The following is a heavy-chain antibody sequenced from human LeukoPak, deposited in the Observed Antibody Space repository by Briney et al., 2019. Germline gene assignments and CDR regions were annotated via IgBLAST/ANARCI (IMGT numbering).Heavy chain of an antibody. CDR2: IKGDGIST. J-gene: IGHJ4*02. CDR1: GFDFSSNW. CDR3: AKNHYWSIDY. V-gene: IGHV3-74*01. D-gene: IGHD1-14*01. Sequence: GGSLRLSCAASGFDFSSNWMHWVRHAPGQGLVWVSRIKGDGISTNYADSVKGRFTISRDIAKNTLYLQMNSLRAEDTGVYYCAKNHYWSIDYWGRGTLVTVSS.